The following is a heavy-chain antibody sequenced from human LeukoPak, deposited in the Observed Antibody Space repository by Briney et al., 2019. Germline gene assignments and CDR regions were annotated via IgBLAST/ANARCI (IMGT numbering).Heavy chain of an antibody. Sequence: PSETLSLTCTVSGGSIGSYYWSWIRQPPGKGLEWIGYIYYSGSTNYNPSLKSRVTISVDTSKNQFSLKLSSVTAADTAVYYCARGGSDIVVVPATFDPWGQGTLVTVSS. CDR1: GGSIGSYY. CDR2: IYYSGST. D-gene: IGHD2-2*01. CDR3: ARGGSDIVVVPATFDP. J-gene: IGHJ5*02. V-gene: IGHV4-59*01.